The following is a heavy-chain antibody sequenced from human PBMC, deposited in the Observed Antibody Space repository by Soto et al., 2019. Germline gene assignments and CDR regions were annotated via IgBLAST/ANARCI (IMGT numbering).Heavy chain of an antibody. CDR3: ARGLGMATIGY. CDR2: IYSGGGT. J-gene: IGHJ4*02. V-gene: IGHV3-53*02. D-gene: IGHD5-12*01. Sequence: EVQLVETGGGLIQPGGSLTLSCAASGFTVSSNYMSWVRQAPGKGLEWVSVIYSGGGTDYADSVKGRFTISRDNSKNTLYLQMNILRAEDTAVYYCARGLGMATIGYWGQGTLVTVSS. CDR1: GFTVSSNY.